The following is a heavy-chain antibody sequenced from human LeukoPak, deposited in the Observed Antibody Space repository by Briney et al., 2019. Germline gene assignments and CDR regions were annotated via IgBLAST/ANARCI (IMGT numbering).Heavy chain of an antibody. V-gene: IGHV3-53*01. Sequence: QSGGSLRLSCAASGITVTSDYMSWVRQAPGKGLEWVSVIYSGDNTYYADSVKGRFTISRDNSKNMVYLQMNSLRAEDTAVYYCARAAITAARPLDYWGQGTLVPVSS. CDR1: GITVTSDY. CDR3: ARAAITAARPLDY. J-gene: IGHJ4*02. D-gene: IGHD6-6*01. CDR2: IYSGDNT.